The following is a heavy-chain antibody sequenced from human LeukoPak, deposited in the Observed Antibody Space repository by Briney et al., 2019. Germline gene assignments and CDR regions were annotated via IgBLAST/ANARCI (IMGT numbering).Heavy chain of an antibody. V-gene: IGHV4-34*01. J-gene: IGHJ5*02. Sequence: SETLSLTCAVYGGSFSGYYWSWIRQPPGKGLEWIGEINHSGSTNYNPSLKSRVTISVDAPKNLFALKLSSVTAADTAVYYCARDRYCSGGSCYLGRFDPWGQGTLVTVSS. CDR1: GGSFSGYY. D-gene: IGHD2-15*01. CDR2: INHSGST. CDR3: ARDRYCSGGSCYLGRFDP.